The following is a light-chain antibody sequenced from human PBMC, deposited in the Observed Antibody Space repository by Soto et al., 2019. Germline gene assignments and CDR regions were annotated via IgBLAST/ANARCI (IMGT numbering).Light chain of an antibody. J-gene: IGKJ1*01. CDR2: NAA. V-gene: IGKV1-5*01. CDR1: QSISSW. CDR3: QQYSDFST. Sequence: DIQMTQSPSTLSASVGDRVTITCRASQSISSWLAWYQQKPGKAPKLLIFNAATLESGVPSRFFGSGSGTEFTLNISSLQPDDFGTYYCQQYSDFSTFGQGTKVEIK.